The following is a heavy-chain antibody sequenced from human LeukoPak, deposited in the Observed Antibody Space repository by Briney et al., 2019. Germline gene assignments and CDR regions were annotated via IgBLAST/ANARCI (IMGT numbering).Heavy chain of an antibody. Sequence: NPGGSLRLSCAASGFTFSSYSMNWVRQAPGKGLEWVSSISSSSSYIYYADSVKGRFTISRDNAKNSLYPQMNSLRAEDTAVYYCARDQDGYKKDFDYWGQGTLVTVSS. CDR3: ARDQDGYKKDFDY. V-gene: IGHV3-21*01. J-gene: IGHJ4*02. CDR2: ISSSSSYI. CDR1: GFTFSSYS. D-gene: IGHD5-24*01.